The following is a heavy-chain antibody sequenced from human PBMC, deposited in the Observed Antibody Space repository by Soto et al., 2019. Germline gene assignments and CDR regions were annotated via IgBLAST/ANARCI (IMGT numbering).Heavy chain of an antibody. V-gene: IGHV3-30-3*01. D-gene: IGHD6-19*01. CDR1: RFTFTTYA. J-gene: IGHJ4*02. CDR2: MSSDGTNE. Sequence: PGGSLRLSCAASRFTFTTYAMNWVRQAPGKGLEWVALMSSDGTNEHYADSVRGRFTVSRDNSRNTLFLQMNNLRTDDTAVYYCARCGYISGCYCYFDFWRLRTLFTACS. CDR3: ARCGYISGCYCYFDF.